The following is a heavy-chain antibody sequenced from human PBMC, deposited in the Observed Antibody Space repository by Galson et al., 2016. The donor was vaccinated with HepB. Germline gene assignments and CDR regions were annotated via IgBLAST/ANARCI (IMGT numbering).Heavy chain of an antibody. CDR2: VYHSGST. V-gene: IGHV4-4*02. J-gene: IGHJ6*02. CDR1: AGSITNSHW. Sequence: ETLSLTCAVSAGSITNSHWWTWVRQPPGKGLEWIGEVYHSGSTSYNPSLKSRVTISVDKSKNQFSLKLSSVTAADTAVYYCARDPRDELYYYYGLDVWGQGTTVTVSS. D-gene: IGHD1-7*01. CDR3: ARDPRDELYYYYGLDV.